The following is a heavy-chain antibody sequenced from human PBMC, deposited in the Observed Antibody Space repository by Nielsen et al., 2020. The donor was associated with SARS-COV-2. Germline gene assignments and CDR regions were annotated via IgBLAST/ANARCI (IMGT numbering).Heavy chain of an antibody. Sequence: GESLKISCAASGFTFSSYEMNWVRQAPGKGLEWISIIYPGNSGTFYADSVKGRFTISRDNSKNTLYLQINSLRVEDTAVYYCAKVLVKGECDYWGQGTVVTVSP. CDR1: GFTFSSYE. CDR3: AKVLVKGECDY. CDR2: IYPGNSGT. D-gene: IGHD2-21*01. V-gene: IGHV3-23*03. J-gene: IGHJ4*02.